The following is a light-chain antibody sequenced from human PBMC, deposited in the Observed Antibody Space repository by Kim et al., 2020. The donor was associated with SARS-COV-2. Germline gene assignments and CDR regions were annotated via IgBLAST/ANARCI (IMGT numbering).Light chain of an antibody. J-gene: IGKJ5*01. CDR1: QVVGSY. Sequence: DIQLTQSPSFLSASVEDRVTINCRASQVVGSYLAWYQQKPGIAPRLLIYAASTLQSGVPSRFSGRGSGTEFTLTINSLQPEDFATYYCQQLNSYPFTFGQGTRLEIK. CDR2: AAS. V-gene: IGKV1-9*01. CDR3: QQLNSYPFT.